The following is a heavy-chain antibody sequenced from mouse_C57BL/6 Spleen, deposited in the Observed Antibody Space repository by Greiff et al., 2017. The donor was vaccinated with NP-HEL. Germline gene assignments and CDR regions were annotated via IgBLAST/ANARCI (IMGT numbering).Heavy chain of an antibody. J-gene: IGHJ2*01. V-gene: IGHV1-61*01. CDR2: IYPSDSET. CDR3: ARGDTTVVAPFDY. Sequence: QVQLKQPGAELVRPGSSVKLSCKASGYTFTSYWMDRVKQRPGQGLEWIGNIYPSDSETHYNQKFKDKATLTVDKSSSTAYMQLSSLTSEDSAVYYCARGDTTVVAPFDYWGQGTTLTVSS. D-gene: IGHD1-1*01. CDR1: GYTFTSYW.